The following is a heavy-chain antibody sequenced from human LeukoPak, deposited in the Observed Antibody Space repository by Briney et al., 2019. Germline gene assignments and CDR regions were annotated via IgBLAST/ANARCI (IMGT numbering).Heavy chain of an antibody. CDR2: IKQDGSEK. D-gene: IGHD3-22*01. CDR3: ATYSSLNRREFQY. V-gene: IGHV3-7*01. CDR1: GFTFSSYW. Sequence: GGSLRLSCAASGFTFSSYWMGWVRQAPGKGLEWVANIKQDGSEKYYVDSVKGRFTISRDNAKNTLYLQMNSLRAEDTAVYYCATYSSLNRREFQYWGQGTLLTVSS. J-gene: IGHJ1*01.